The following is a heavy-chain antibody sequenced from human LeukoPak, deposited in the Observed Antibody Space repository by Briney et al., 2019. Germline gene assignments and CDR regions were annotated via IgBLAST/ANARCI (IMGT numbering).Heavy chain of an antibody. Sequence: AASVKVSCKASGYTFTGYYMHWVRQAPGQGLEWMGWFNPNSGGTNYAQKFQGRVTMTRDTSISTAYMELSRLRSDDTAVHYCARDLVEMATIFDYWGQGTLVTVSS. CDR3: ARDLVEMATIFDY. V-gene: IGHV1-2*02. CDR1: GYTFTGYY. D-gene: IGHD5-24*01. CDR2: FNPNSGGT. J-gene: IGHJ4*02.